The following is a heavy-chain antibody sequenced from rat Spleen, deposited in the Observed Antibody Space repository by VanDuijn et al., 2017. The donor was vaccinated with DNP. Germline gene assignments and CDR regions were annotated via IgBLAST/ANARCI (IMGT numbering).Heavy chain of an antibody. CDR1: GFTFSDYY. CDR2: ISYNGGTP. Sequence: EVQLVESDGGLVQPGRSLKLSCAVSGFTFSDYYMAWVRQAPAQGLEWVATISYNGGTPYYRDSVKGRFTISRDNAQSTLYLQMDSLRSEDTATYYCARHRTIMPYYYAMDAWGQGASVTVSS. CDR3: ARHRTIMPYYYAMDA. V-gene: IGHV5-7*01. J-gene: IGHJ4*01. D-gene: IGHD1-12*01.